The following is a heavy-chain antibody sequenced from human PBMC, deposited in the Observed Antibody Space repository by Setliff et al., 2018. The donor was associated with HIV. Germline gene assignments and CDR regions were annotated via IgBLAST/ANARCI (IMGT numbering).Heavy chain of an antibody. D-gene: IGHD2-8*01. Sequence: SETLSLTCSVSGGSITSHYWSWIRQPPGKGLEWIGYIYYSGSTNSNPSLKSRVSMSVDTSKNQFSLKLSSVTAADTAVYYCASQVPSMLGRSLGYWGQGTLVTVSS. CDR3: ASQVPSMLGRSLGY. J-gene: IGHJ4*02. CDR2: IYYSGST. V-gene: IGHV4-59*11. CDR1: GGSITSHY.